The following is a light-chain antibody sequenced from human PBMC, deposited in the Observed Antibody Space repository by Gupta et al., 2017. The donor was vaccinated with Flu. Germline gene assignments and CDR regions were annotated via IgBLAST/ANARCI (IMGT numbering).Light chain of an antibody. Sequence: TISGNGTSRELGDNKFVSWDQEHAANAHEIMIFDVNRRPAGVLDRFSGSKSGNTASLTVSGRKTEDEADYYCSSDTDDNTLMFGGGTKLTVL. V-gene: IGLV2-8*01. CDR1: SRELGDNKF. CDR3: SSDTDDNTLM. CDR2: DVN. J-gene: IGLJ3*02.